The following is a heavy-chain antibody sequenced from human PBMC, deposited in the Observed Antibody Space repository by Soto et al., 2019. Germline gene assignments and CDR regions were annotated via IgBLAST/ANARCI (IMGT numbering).Heavy chain of an antibody. CDR1: GVTFDDYA. J-gene: IGHJ1*01. CDR2: ISWNSGSI. Sequence: EVQLVESGGGLVPPGRSLRLSCAASGVTFDDYAMHWVRPAPGKGLEWVSGISWNSGSIGYADSVKGRCTSSRDNAKTPLYLQKNSQRAEGTAWYYCEKGSAAAGFEYVQQWGQCTL. V-gene: IGHV3-9*01. CDR3: EKGSAAAGFEYVQQ. D-gene: IGHD6-13*01.